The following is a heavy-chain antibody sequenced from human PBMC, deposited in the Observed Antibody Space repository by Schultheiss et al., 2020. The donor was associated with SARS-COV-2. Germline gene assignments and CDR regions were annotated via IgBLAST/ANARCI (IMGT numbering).Heavy chain of an antibody. V-gene: IGHV2-70*12. CDR1: GFSLSTSGMC. D-gene: IGHD4-23*01. Sequence: GPTLVKGKQTLTLTCTFSGFSLSTSGMCVSWIRQPPGKALEWLALIDWDDDKYYSTSLKTRLTITKDTSKNQVVLTMTNMDPVDTATYYCAHYTVVTPYGMDVWGQGTTVTVSS. J-gene: IGHJ6*02. CDR3: AHYTVVTPYGMDV. CDR2: IDWDDDK.